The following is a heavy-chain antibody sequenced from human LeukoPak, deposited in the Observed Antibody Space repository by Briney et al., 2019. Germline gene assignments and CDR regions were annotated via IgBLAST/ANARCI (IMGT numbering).Heavy chain of an antibody. CDR1: GFTFSDYY. Sequence: GGSLRPSCAASGFTFSDYYMSWVRQAPGKGLEWVANIKQDGSEKYYVNSVKGRFTISRDNAKNSLYLQMNSLRAEDTAIYYCAREDDWNYEDYWGQGTLVTVSS. D-gene: IGHD1-7*01. J-gene: IGHJ4*02. CDR3: AREDDWNYEDY. CDR2: IKQDGSEK. V-gene: IGHV3-7*01.